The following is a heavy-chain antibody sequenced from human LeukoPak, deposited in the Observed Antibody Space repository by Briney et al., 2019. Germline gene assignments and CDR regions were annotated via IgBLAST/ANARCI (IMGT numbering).Heavy chain of an antibody. CDR3: ARVGDSSGYYYDVFDY. CDR1: GYTFTSYG. V-gene: IGHV1-18*01. CDR2: ISAYNGNT. D-gene: IGHD3-22*01. J-gene: IGHJ4*02. Sequence: VASVKVSCKASGYTFTSYGISWVRQAPGQGLEWMGWISAYNGNTNYAQKLHGRVTMTTDTSTSTAYMELRSLRSDDTAVYYCARVGDSSGYYYDVFDYWGQGTLVTVSS.